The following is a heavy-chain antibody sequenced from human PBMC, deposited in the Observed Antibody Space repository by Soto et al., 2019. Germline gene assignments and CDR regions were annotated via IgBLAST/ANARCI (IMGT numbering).Heavy chain of an antibody. CDR3: ARHSRHYGGHSVWGY. V-gene: IGHV4-39*01. D-gene: IGHD3-16*01. CDR2: IYYSGST. J-gene: IGHJ4*02. CDR1: GGSISSSSYY. Sequence: QLQLQESGPGLVKPSETLSLTCTVSGGSISSSSYYWGWIRQPPGKGLEWIGSIYYSGSTYYNPALQSRVTISVDTAKNQCPLTLSSVTAAATAVYYCARHSRHYGGHSVWGYWGQGPLVTVSS.